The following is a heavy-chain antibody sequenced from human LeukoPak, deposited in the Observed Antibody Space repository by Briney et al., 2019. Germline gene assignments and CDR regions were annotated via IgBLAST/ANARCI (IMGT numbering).Heavy chain of an antibody. CDR2: IYYSGST. Sequence: PSQTLSLTCTVSGGSISSGGYYWSWIRQHPGKGLGWIGYIYYSGSTYYNPSLKSRVTISVDTSKNQFSLKLSSVTAADTAVYYCARAVDCSSTSCYAAGVDYWGQGTLVTVSS. V-gene: IGHV4-31*03. J-gene: IGHJ4*02. D-gene: IGHD2-2*01. CDR3: ARAVDCSSTSCYAAGVDY. CDR1: GGSISSGGYY.